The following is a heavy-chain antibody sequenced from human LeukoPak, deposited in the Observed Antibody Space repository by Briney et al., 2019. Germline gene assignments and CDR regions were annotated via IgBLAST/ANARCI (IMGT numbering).Heavy chain of an antibody. CDR2: VNNRDGRA. J-gene: IGHJ4*02. V-gene: IGHV3-23*01. Sequence: PGGSLRLSCAASGFASSNYGMDWVRQAPGKGLEWVSGVNNRDGRAYYADSVKGRFTASRGNSRGTLHLQMSSLRAEDTALYYCASGMSLTGDGPFDVWGQGTLVTVSS. D-gene: IGHD3-9*01. CDR3: ASGMSLTGDGPFDV. CDR1: GFASSNYG.